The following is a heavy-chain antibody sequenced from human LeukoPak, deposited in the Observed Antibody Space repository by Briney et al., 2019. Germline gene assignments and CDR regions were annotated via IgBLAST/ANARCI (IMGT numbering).Heavy chain of an antibody. CDR3: HHSSWFGTDAFDI. D-gene: IGHD6-13*01. V-gene: IGHV3-30*03. CDR1: GFTFSSYG. Sequence: GGSLRLSCAASGFTFSSYGMHWVRQAPGKGLEWVAVISYDGSNKYYADSVKGRFTISRDISKNTLYFQMNSLSAEDTALYYCHHSSWFGTDAFDIWGQGTMVIVSS. J-gene: IGHJ3*02. CDR2: ISYDGSNK.